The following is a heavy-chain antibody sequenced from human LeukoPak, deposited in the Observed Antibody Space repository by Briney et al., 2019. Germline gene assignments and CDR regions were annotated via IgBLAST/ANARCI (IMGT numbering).Heavy chain of an antibody. CDR1: RFALNDYG. Sequence: QAGGSLRLSCVGSRFALNDYGMHWVRQAPGRGLEWVAVVSADGTERHYADSVKGRFTISRDNSKNTLYLQMNSLRADDTAVYYCAKDRSLNHYYDSSGLWDYWGQGTLVTVSS. J-gene: IGHJ4*02. CDR3: AKDRSLNHYYDSSGLWDY. CDR2: VSADGTER. D-gene: IGHD3-22*01. V-gene: IGHV3-30*18.